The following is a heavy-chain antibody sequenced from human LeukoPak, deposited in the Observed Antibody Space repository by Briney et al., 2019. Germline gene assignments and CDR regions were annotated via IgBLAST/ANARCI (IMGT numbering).Heavy chain of an antibody. CDR2: IYYSGST. CDR1: GGSISSYY. D-gene: IGHD6-19*01. CDR3: VRDPSNTSGWKTWFDP. Sequence: SETLSLTCTVSGGSISSYYWSWIRQPPGKGLEWIGYIYYSGSTNYNPSLKSRVTISVDTSKNQFSLKLSSVTAADTAVYYCVRDPSNTSGWKTWFDPWGQGTLVTVSS. V-gene: IGHV4-59*01. J-gene: IGHJ5*02.